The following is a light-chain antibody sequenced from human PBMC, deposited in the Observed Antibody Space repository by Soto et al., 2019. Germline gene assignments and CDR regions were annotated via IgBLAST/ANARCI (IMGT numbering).Light chain of an antibody. CDR3: SSYTSSSTLGV. CDR2: EVS. V-gene: IGLV2-14*01. Sequence: QSALTQPASVSGSPGQSITISCTGTSSDVGGYNYVSWYQQHPGKAPKLMIYEVSNRPSGVSNRFSDSKSGNTASLSISGLQAEDEADYYCSSYTSSSTLGVFGGGTKVTVL. CDR1: SSDVGGYNY. J-gene: IGLJ2*01.